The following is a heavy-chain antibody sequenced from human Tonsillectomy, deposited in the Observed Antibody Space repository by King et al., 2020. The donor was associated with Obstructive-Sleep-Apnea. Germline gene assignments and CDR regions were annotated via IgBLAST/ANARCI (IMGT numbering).Heavy chain of an antibody. CDR3: ARLPGNSNWFYFHY. J-gene: IGHJ4*02. Sequence: QLVQSGAEVKKPGESLKISCEGSGYSFSKYCIAWVRPVPGKGLEWMGNIYPGDSYTRYSPSFQGQVTISVDKSTSTAYVQWTTLKASDTAMYYCARLPGNSNWFYFHYWGQGTLVTVSS. D-gene: IGHD6-13*01. V-gene: IGHV5-51*01. CDR1: GYSFSKYC. CDR2: IYPGDSYT.